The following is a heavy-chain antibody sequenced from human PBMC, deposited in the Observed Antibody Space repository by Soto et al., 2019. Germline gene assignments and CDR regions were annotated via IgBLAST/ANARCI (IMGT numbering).Heavy chain of an antibody. J-gene: IGHJ3*02. Sequence: EVQLVESGGGLVKPGGSLRLSCAASGFTFSSYSMNWVRQAPGKGLEWVSSISSSSSYIYYADSVKGRFTISRDNAKXSLXXXXXXXXXXXXXXXXXXXXXXXXXXDYNAFDIWGQGTMVTVSS. CDR2: ISSSSSYI. CDR1: GFTFSSYS. D-gene: IGHD4-4*01. V-gene: IGHV3-21*01. CDR3: XXXXXXXXXDYNAFDI.